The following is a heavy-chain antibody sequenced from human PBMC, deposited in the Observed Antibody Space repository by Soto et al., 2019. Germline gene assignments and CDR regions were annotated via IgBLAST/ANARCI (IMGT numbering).Heavy chain of an antibody. J-gene: IGHJ3*02. V-gene: IGHV3-15*07. CDR2: IKSKTDGGTT. Sequence: PGGSLRLSCAASGFTFSNAWMNWVRQAPGKGLEWVGRIKSKTDGGTTDYAAPVKGRFTISRDDSKNTLYLQMNSLKTEDTAVYYCTKGYYYGSGSYFSVARSNFDIWGQGTMLTVSS. CDR1: GFTFSNAW. D-gene: IGHD3-10*01. CDR3: TKGYYYGSGSYFSVARSNFDI.